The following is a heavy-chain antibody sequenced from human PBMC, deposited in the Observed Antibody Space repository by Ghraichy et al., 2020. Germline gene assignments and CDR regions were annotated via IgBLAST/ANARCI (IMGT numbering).Heavy chain of an antibody. V-gene: IGHV4-31*03. CDR2: IYYSGST. J-gene: IGHJ4*02. D-gene: IGHD4-11*01. CDR1: GGSISSGGYY. CDR3: ARDSAVTYFDY. Sequence: SETLSLTCTVSGGSISSGGYYWSWIRQHPGKGLEWIGYIYYSGSTYYNPSLKSRVTISVDTSKNQFSLKLSSVTAADTAVYYCARDSAVTYFDYWGQRTLVTVSS.